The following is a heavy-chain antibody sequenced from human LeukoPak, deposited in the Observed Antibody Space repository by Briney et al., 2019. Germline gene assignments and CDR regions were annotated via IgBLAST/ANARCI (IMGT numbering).Heavy chain of an antibody. D-gene: IGHD6-19*01. CDR2: ISGSGGST. CDR1: GFTFSSYG. CDR3: AKAWQWLGLDY. V-gene: IGHV3-23*01. Sequence: GGTLRLSCAASGFTFSSYGMSWVRQAPGKGLEWVSAISGSGGSTYYADSVKGRFTISRDNSKNTLYLQMNSLRAEDTAVYYCAKAWQWLGLDYWGQGTLVTVSS. J-gene: IGHJ4*02.